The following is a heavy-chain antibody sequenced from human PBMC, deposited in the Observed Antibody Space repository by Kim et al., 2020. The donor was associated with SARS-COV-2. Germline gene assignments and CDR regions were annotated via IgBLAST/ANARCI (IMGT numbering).Heavy chain of an antibody. CDR1: GGSISSYY. V-gene: IGHV4-59*01. CDR3: ARESYDGLGY. Sequence: SETLSLTCAVSGGSISSYYWSWIRQPPGKGLEWIGYIYYSGSTNYNPSLKSRVTISVDTSKNQFSLKLSSVTAADTAVYYCARESYDGLGYWGQGTLVTV. CDR2: IYYSGST. J-gene: IGHJ4*02. D-gene: IGHD1-26*01.